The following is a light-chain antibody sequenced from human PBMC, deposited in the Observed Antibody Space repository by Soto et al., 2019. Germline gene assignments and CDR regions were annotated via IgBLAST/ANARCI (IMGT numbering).Light chain of an antibody. CDR2: EVS. CDR1: NSDVGGYNY. CDR3: SSYAGSNNLG. Sequence: QSALTQPPSASGSPGQSVTISCTGINSDVGGYNYVSWYQQHPGRAPKLMIYEVSKRPSGVPDRFSGSKSGNTASLTVSGLQAEDEADYYCSSYAGSNNLGFGGGTKLTVL. V-gene: IGLV2-8*01. J-gene: IGLJ3*02.